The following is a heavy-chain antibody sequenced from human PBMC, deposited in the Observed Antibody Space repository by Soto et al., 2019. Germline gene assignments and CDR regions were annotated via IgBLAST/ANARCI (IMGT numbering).Heavy chain of an antibody. CDR2: TYYRSKWHY. Sequence: SQTLSLTCAISGDSVSNNSVAWNWVRQSPSRGLEWLGRTYYRSKWHYDYAPSVRSRITINPDTSKNHFSLQLNSVSPEDAAVYYCARTLRGRGVKYFDDWGQGALVTVSS. D-gene: IGHD3-10*01. V-gene: IGHV6-1*01. CDR3: ARTLRGRGVKYFDD. J-gene: IGHJ4*02. CDR1: GDSVSNNSVA.